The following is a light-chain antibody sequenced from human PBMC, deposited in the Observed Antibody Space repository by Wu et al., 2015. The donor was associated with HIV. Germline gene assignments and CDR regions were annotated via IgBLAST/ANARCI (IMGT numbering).Light chain of an antibody. Sequence: EIVLKQSPATLSLSPGERATLYCKASQSVGVFLAWYQQKRGQAPRLLIYDASNRATGIPARFGGSGSGEDFILTISSVEPEDFAMYYCQQRSNWPLTFGGGTNVEI. CDR1: QSVGVF. V-gene: IGKV3-11*01. CDR2: DAS. J-gene: IGKJ4*01. CDR3: QQRSNWPLT.